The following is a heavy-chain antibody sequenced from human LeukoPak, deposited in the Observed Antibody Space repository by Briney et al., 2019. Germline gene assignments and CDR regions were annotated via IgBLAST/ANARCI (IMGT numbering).Heavy chain of an antibody. Sequence: GGSLRLSCAASGFTFSSYGMHWVRQAPGKGLEWVAVISYDGSNKYYADSVKGRFTISRDNSKNTLYLQMNSLRAEDTAVYYCAKAQSIVGPYTRNHDAFDIWGQGTMVTVSS. CDR1: GFTFSSYG. CDR2: ISYDGSNK. J-gene: IGHJ3*02. V-gene: IGHV3-30*18. D-gene: IGHD1-26*01. CDR3: AKAQSIVGPYTRNHDAFDI.